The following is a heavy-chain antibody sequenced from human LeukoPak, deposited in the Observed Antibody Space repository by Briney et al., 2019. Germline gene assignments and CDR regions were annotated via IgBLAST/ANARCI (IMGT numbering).Heavy chain of an antibody. Sequence: ASVKVSCKASGGTFSSYAISWVRQAPGQGLEWMGGIIPIFGTANYAQKFQGRVTITADESTSTAYMELSSLRSEDTAVYYCARPTSDDSTSFGYWGQGTLVTVSS. CDR1: GGTFSSYA. J-gene: IGHJ4*02. CDR3: ARPTSDDSTSFGY. CDR2: IIPIFGTA. V-gene: IGHV1-69*13. D-gene: IGHD3-16*01.